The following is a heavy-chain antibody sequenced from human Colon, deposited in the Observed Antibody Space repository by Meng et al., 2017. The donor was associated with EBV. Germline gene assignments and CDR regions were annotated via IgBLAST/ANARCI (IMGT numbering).Heavy chain of an antibody. V-gene: IGHV4-4*02. Sequence: QVQLQEAGPGPGNPSGTLSLTCAVSGGSLSSRNWWSWVRQPPGKGLEWIGEIYHSGSTNYNPSLKSRVTISVDESKNQFSLRLSSVTAADTAVYYCARVGAYCGGDCYHPRWGQGTLVTVSS. J-gene: IGHJ4*02. CDR3: ARVGAYCGGDCYHPR. D-gene: IGHD2-21*02. CDR1: GGSLSSRNW. CDR2: IYHSGST.